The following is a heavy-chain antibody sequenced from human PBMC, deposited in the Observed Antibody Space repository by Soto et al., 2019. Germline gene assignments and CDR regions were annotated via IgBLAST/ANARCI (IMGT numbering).Heavy chain of an antibody. D-gene: IGHD3-22*01. V-gene: IGHV3-74*01. CDR1: GVTCSTYW. J-gene: IGHJ4*02. CDR3: AAGGSGYSAN. CDR2: IKTDGTYA. Sequence: EVQLVESGGDLVQPGGSLRLSCAASGVTCSTYWMHWVRQAPGTGLLWVSRIKTDGTYATYADSVKGRFTISRDNAKNTLYLQMNSLRVEDAAVYYCAAGGSGYSANWGQGTLVTVSS.